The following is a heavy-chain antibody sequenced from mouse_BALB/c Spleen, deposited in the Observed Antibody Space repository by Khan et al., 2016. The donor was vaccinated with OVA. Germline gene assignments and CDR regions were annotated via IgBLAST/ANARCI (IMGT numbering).Heavy chain of an antibody. Sequence: VQLQQSGAELVKPGASVKLSCTASGFSIRDTYIHWVKQRPEQGLEWVGRIDPANGNPKNDPKFQGKAAITADTFSNTAYLQLISLTSEDTADNYGAWGGYDWLPDRGQGTLVTVSA. CDR3: AWGGYDWLPD. J-gene: IGHJ3*01. CDR1: GFSIRDTY. D-gene: IGHD2-14*01. CDR2: IDPANGNP. V-gene: IGHV14-3*02.